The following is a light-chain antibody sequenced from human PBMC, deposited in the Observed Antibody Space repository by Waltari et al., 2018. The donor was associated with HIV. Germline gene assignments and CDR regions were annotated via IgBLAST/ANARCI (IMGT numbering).Light chain of an antibody. CDR2: GVS. J-gene: IGLJ2*01. CDR1: SSDVGGYNL. Sequence: QSALTQPASVSGSPGRSLTISCTGTSSDVGGYNLVSWYQQHPGKAPKLMIYGVSQRPSGVSNRFSGSKADNTASLTISGLQAEDEADYYCCAYAGSTTYVIFGGGTKLTVL. CDR3: CAYAGSTTYVI. V-gene: IGLV2-23*02.